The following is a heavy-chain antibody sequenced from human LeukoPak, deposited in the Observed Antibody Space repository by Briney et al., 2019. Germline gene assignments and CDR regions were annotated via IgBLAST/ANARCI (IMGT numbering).Heavy chain of an antibody. J-gene: IGHJ6*03. CDR1: GFTFSSYW. CDR3: ARPMVRGVPYYLDV. Sequence: EGSLRLSCGASGFTFSSYWMHWVRQAPEKGLVWVSRITSDGSSTNNADSVKGRFTISRDTANNSLYLQINMMRAEATAEYYFARPMVRGVPYYLDVWGKGTTVTVSS. D-gene: IGHD3-10*01. CDR2: ITSDGSST. V-gene: IGHV3-74*01.